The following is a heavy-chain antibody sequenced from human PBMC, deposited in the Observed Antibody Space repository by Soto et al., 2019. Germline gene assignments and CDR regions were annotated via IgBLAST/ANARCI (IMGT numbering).Heavy chain of an antibody. CDR1: GDSFSSISNHY. J-gene: IGHJ5*02. V-gene: IGHV4-59*06. CDR2: IYYSGST. Sequence: SETLSLTCTFTGDSFSSISNHYCSWIRQHTGKGLEWIGYIYYSGSTYYNPSLKSRVTISVDTSKNQFSLKLSSVTAADTAVYYCARSSQSTVTTFDHWGQGTLVTVSS. CDR3: ARSSQSTVTTFDH. D-gene: IGHD4-17*01.